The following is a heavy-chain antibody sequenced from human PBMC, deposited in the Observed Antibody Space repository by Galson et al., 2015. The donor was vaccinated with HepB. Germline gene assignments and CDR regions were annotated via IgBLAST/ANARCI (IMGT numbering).Heavy chain of an antibody. CDR3: ARLSPRSPAPSYYYYYMDV. J-gene: IGHJ6*03. V-gene: IGHV1-69*13. Sequence: SVKVSCKASGGTFSSYTISWVRQAPGQGLEWMGGIIPIFGTANYAQKFQGRVTITADESTSIAYMELSSLRSEDTAVYYCARLSPRSPAPSYYYYYMDVWGKGTTVTVSS. CDR1: GGTFSSYT. CDR2: IIPIFGTA. D-gene: IGHD2-15*01.